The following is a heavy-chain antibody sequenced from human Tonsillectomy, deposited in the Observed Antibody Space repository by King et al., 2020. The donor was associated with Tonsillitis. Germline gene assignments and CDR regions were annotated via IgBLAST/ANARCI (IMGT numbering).Heavy chain of an antibody. CDR3: AKAICYDSSAFPDF. CDR2: IRGSGGTK. V-gene: IGHV3-23*04. D-gene: IGHD3-22*01. Sequence: VQLVESGGGLVQPGGSLRLSYAASGFIFSRYGMSWVRQAPGRGREWVSGIRGSGGTKYSVDSVKGRFTLSRDNYYNKVPLQMNSLRAEDTALYYCAKAICYDSSAFPDFWGQGALVTVSS. J-gene: IGHJ4*02. CDR1: GFIFSRYG.